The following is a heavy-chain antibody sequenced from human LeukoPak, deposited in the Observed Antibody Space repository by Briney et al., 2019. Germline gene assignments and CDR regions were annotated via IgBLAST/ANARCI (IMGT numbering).Heavy chain of an antibody. J-gene: IGHJ4*02. CDR3: ARTITVTAYYFDS. D-gene: IGHD4-17*01. CDR2: IYHSGFT. Sequence: SETLSLTCNVSGASISTDGYYWSWIRQHPGKGLEWIGYIYHSGFTYDNPSLKSRLAISVDTSKNQFSLKLNSVTVADTAVYYCARTITVTAYYFDSWGQGILVTVSS. CDR1: GASISTDGYY. V-gene: IGHV4-31*03.